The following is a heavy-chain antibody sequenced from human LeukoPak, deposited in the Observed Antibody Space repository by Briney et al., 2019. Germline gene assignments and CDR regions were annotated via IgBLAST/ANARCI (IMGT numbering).Heavy chain of an antibody. V-gene: IGHV3-21*01. D-gene: IGHD2-2*01. CDR1: GFTFSGFS. Sequence: PGGSLRLSCAASGFTFSGFSMHWVRQTPGKGLEWISSISGSSRYIYYADSLKGRFTIARDNAQSSLYLQLNSLRADDTAVYYCVRDRSTSRHYFGMDVWGQGTMVTVSS. CDR2: ISGSSRYI. J-gene: IGHJ6*02. CDR3: VRDRSTSRHYFGMDV.